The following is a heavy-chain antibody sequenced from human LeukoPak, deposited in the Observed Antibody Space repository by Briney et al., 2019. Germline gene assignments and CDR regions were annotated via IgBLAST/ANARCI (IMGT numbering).Heavy chain of an antibody. CDR3: TTYAIRYFDWLPRPLDY. CDR1: GFTFSNAW. D-gene: IGHD3-9*01. CDR2: IKSKTDGGTT. J-gene: IGHJ4*02. Sequence: GGSLRLSCAASGFTFSNAWMSWVRQAPGKGLEWVGRIKSKTDGGTTDYAAPVKGRFTISRDDSKNTLYLQMNSLKTEDTAVYYCTTYAIRYFDWLPRPLDYWGQGTLVTVSS. V-gene: IGHV3-15*01.